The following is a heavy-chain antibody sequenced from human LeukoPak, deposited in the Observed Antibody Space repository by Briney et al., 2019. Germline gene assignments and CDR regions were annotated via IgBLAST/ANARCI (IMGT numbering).Heavy chain of an antibody. CDR3: ARRNSGWRFDY. CDR2: MNPDSDNT. V-gene: IGHV1-8*03. D-gene: IGHD6-19*01. J-gene: IGHJ4*02. Sequence: ASVTDTFKASGDTFTSYHITWVRQATGQGLEWMGWMNPDSDNTGYAQKLQGRVTITRNTSISTAYLELSSLRSEDTAVYYCARRNSGWRFDYWRQGAPVTVSS. CDR1: GDTFTSYH.